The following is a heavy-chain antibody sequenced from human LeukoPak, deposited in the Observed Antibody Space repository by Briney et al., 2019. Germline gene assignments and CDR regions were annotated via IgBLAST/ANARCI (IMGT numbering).Heavy chain of an antibody. V-gene: IGHV3-23*01. CDR3: AKDRISGWSTGSFQH. J-gene: IGHJ1*01. CDR1: GFTLSAHW. D-gene: IGHD6-19*01. CDR2: ISGSGGST. Sequence: GGSLRLSCAASGFTLSAHWMTWVRQAPGKGLEWVSAISGSGGSTYYADSVKGRFTISRDNSKNTLYLQMNSLRAEDTAVYYCAKDRISGWSTGSFQHWGQGTLVTVSS.